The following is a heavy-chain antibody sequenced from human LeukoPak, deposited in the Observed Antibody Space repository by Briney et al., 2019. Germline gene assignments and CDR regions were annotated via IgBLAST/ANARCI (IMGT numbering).Heavy chain of an antibody. V-gene: IGHV4-39*07. J-gene: IGHJ4*02. Sequence: PSETLSLTCTVSGGSISSSSYYWGWIRQPPGKGLEWIGEINHSGSTNYNPSLKSRVTISVDTSKNQFSLKLSSVTAADTAVYYCARVAYGDPSFDYWGQGTLVTVSS. CDR1: GGSISSSSYY. D-gene: IGHD4-17*01. CDR3: ARVAYGDPSFDY. CDR2: INHSGST.